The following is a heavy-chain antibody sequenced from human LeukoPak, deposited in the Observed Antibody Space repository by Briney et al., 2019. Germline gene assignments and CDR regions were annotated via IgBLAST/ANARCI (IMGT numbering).Heavy chain of an antibody. CDR3: AKDRKTSGTRLYYYYGMDV. J-gene: IGHJ6*02. Sequence: GRSLRLSCAASGFTFSSYGMHWVRQAPGKGLEWVAVISYDGSNKYYADSVKGRFTISRDNSKNTLYLQMNSLRAEDTAVYYCAKDRKTSGTRLYYYYGMDVWGQGTTVTVSS. D-gene: IGHD3-10*01. V-gene: IGHV3-30*18. CDR2: ISYDGSNK. CDR1: GFTFSSYG.